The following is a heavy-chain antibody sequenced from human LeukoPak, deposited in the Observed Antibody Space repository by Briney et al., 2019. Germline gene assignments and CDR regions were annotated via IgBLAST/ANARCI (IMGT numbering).Heavy chain of an antibody. CDR1: GFTFSSYS. J-gene: IGHJ4*02. CDR3: ARDYYDSSGLSARSFDY. V-gene: IGHV3-21*01. Sequence: GGSLRLSCVASGFTFSSYSMNWVRQAPGKGLEWVSSISSSSSYIYYADSVKGRFTISRDNAKNSLYLQMNSLRAEDTAVYYCARDYYDSSGLSARSFDYWSQGTLVTVSS. CDR2: ISSSSSYI. D-gene: IGHD3-22*01.